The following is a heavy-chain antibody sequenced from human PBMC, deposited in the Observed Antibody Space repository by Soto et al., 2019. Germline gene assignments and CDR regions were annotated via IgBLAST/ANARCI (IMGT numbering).Heavy chain of an antibody. J-gene: IGHJ3*02. V-gene: IGHV4-39*01. CDR1: GGSISSSSYY. CDR3: ARHLQWELLSDAFDI. CDR2: IYYSGST. Sequence: QLQLQESGPGLVKPSETLSLTCTVSGGSISSSSYYWGWIRQPPGKGLEWIGSIYYSGSTYYNPSLKSRVTISVDPSKNQFSLKLSSVTAADTAVYYCARHLQWELLSDAFDIWGQGTMVTVSS. D-gene: IGHD1-26*01.